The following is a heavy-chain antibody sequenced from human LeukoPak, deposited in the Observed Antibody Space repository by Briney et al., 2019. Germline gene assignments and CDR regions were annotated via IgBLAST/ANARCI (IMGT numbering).Heavy chain of an antibody. D-gene: IGHD6-19*01. CDR1: GGSFSGYY. V-gene: IGHV4-34*01. Sequence: PSETLSLTCAVYGGSFSGYYWSWIRQPPGKGLEWIGEINHSGSTNYNPSLKSRVTISVDTSKNQFSLKLSSVTAADTAVYYCAREARSTIAVLYYFDYWGQGTLVTVSS. CDR3: AREARSTIAVLYYFDY. J-gene: IGHJ4*02. CDR2: INHSGST.